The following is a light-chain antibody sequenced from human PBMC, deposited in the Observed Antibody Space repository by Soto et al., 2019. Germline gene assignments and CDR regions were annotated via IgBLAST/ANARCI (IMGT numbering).Light chain of an antibody. CDR1: QNIKSY. J-gene: IGKJ1*01. Sequence: DIQMTQSPSSLSASVGDRVTITCRASQNIKSYLNWYQQKPGQAPKVLIYAASSLRSGVPSRFSGGGSGTDFTLTIWSLQPEDFATYYCQQSYSLPRTFGQGTKVDI. CDR2: AAS. CDR3: QQSYSLPRT. V-gene: IGKV1-39*01.